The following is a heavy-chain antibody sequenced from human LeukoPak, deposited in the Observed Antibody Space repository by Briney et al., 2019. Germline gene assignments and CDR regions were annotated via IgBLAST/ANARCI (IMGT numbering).Heavy chain of an antibody. CDR3: ARDCSTVTTPYFDY. CDR1: GYTYTNYY. CDR2: INPNSGGT. D-gene: IGHD4-17*01. Sequence: ASVKVSFKASGYTYTNYYMHWVRQAPGQGLEWMGWINPNSGGTNYAQKFQGRVTMTRDTSISTAYMELSRLRSDDTAVYYCARDCSTVTTPYFDYWGQGTLVTVSS. V-gene: IGHV1-2*02. J-gene: IGHJ4*02.